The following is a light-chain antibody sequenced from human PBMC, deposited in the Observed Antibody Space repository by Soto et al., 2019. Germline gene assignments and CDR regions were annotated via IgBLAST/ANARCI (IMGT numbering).Light chain of an antibody. CDR1: QSVLYSSNNKNY. CDR3: QQYYSTPYT. Sequence: DIVMTQSPDSLAVSLGERATINCKSSQSVLYSSNNKNYLAWYQQKPRQPPKLLIYWATTRASGVPDRFSGSGSGTDFTLTISSLQADDVAVYYCQQYYSTPYTFGQGTKVEIK. J-gene: IGKJ2*01. V-gene: IGKV4-1*01. CDR2: WAT.